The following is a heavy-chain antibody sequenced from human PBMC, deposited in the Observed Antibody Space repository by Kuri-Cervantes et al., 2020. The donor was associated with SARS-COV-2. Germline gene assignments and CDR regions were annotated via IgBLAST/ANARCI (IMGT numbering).Heavy chain of an antibody. D-gene: IGHD3-16*01. CDR2: INHSGST. CDR1: GGSFSGYY. V-gene: IGHV4-34*01. Sequence: SETLSLTCAVYGGSFSGYYWSWIRQPPGKGLEWIGEINHSGSTNYNPSLKSRVTISVDTSKNQFSLKLSSVTAADTAVYYCAGEVMITSDAFDIWGQGTMVTVSS. CDR3: AGEVMITSDAFDI. J-gene: IGHJ3*02.